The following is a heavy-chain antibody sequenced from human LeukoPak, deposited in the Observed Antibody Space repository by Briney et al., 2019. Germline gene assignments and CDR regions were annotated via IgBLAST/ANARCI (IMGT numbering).Heavy chain of an antibody. V-gene: IGHV3-30-3*01. CDR2: ISYDGSNK. Sequence: GGSLRLSCAASGFTFSSYAMHWVRQAPGKGLEWVAVISYDGSNKYYADSVKGRFTISRDNSKNTLYLQMNSLSAEDTAVYYCASLAYCGGDCYSGGELFDYWGQGTLVTVSS. CDR3: ASLAYCGGDCYSGGELFDY. J-gene: IGHJ4*02. D-gene: IGHD2-21*02. CDR1: GFTFSSYA.